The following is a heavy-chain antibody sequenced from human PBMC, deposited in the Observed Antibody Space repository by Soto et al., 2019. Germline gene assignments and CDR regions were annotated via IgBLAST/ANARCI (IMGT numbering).Heavy chain of an antibody. CDR1: GGSFSGYY. Sequence: QVQLQQWGAGLLKPSETLSLTCAVYGGSFSGYYWSWIRQPPGKGLEWIGEINHSGSTNYNPSLKSRVTLSVDTSKNQFSLKLSSVTAADTAVYYCARSRVVVTASRYWYFDLWGRGTLVTVSS. J-gene: IGHJ2*01. D-gene: IGHD2-21*02. V-gene: IGHV4-34*01. CDR3: ARSRVVVTASRYWYFDL. CDR2: INHSGST.